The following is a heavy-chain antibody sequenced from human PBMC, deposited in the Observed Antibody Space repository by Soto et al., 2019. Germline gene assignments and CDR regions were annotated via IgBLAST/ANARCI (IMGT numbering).Heavy chain of an antibody. CDR2: IDWDDHK. CDR3: ARTAGYYRGRHFDY. Sequence: SGPTLVNPTQTLTLTCTFSGFSLSTTGMRVSWIRQPPGKALEWLARIDWDDHKFYSTSLKTRLTISKDTSKNQVVLTMTNMDPVDTATYYCARTAGYYRGRHFDYWGQGTLVTSPQ. V-gene: IGHV2-70*04. CDR1: GFSLSTTGMR. D-gene: IGHD3-10*01. J-gene: IGHJ4*02.